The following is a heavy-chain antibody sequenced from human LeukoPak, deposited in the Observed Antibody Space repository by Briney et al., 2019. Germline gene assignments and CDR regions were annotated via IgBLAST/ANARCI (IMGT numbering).Heavy chain of an antibody. CDR3: ARDGFMITFGGVIVPDAFDI. J-gene: IGHJ3*02. CDR2: IYTSGST. CDR1: GGSISSYY. V-gene: IGHV4-4*07. Sequence: SETLSLTCTVSGGSISSYYWSWIRQPAGKGLEWTGRIYTSGSTNYNPSLKSRVTMSVDTSKNQFSLKLSSVTAADTAVYYCARDGFMITFGGVIVPDAFDIWGQGTMVTVSS. D-gene: IGHD3-16*02.